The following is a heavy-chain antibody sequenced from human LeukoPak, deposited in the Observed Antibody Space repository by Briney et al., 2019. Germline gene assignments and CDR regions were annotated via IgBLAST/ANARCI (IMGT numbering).Heavy chain of an antibody. Sequence: PGGSLRLSCAASGFTFSDYYMIWIRQAPGKGLEWVSYISSSSSRTNYADSVKGRFTISRDNAKNSLHLQMYSLRAEDTAVYYCARSLSLYSYGYYFDYWGQGTLVTVSS. V-gene: IGHV3-11*06. CDR1: GFTFSDYY. D-gene: IGHD5-18*01. CDR3: ARSLSLYSYGYYFDY. J-gene: IGHJ4*02. CDR2: ISSSSSRT.